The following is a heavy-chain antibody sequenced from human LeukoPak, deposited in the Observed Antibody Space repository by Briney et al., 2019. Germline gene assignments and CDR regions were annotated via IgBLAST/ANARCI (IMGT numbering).Heavy chain of an antibody. CDR3: ARVSQGAYYSDY. J-gene: IGHJ4*02. Sequence: GGSLRLSCAASGFTFSDYYMSWIRQAPGKGLEWVSYISGSGRYTNDADSVKGRFTISKDNARNSLYLQMNSLRAEDTAVYYCARVSQGAYYSDYWGQGTLVTVSS. V-gene: IGHV3-11*06. D-gene: IGHD4/OR15-4a*01. CDR1: GFTFSDYY. CDR2: ISGSGRYT.